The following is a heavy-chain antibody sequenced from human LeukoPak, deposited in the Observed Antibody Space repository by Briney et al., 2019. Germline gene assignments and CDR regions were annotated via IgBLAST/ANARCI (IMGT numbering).Heavy chain of an antibody. V-gene: IGHV5-51*01. Sequence: GESLKISCKGSGYTFTSNWIGWVRQMPGKGLEWMGIIYLGDSDARYSPSFQGQVTISADKTSTAYLQWSSLKASDTAMYYCGYCSGGSSTFFDYWGQGTLVTVSS. J-gene: IGHJ4*02. CDR2: IYLGDSDA. CDR1: GYTFTSNW. CDR3: GYCSGGSSTFFDY. D-gene: IGHD2-15*01.